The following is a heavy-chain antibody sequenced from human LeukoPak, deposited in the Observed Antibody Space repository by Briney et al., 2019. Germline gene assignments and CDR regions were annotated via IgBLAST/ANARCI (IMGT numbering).Heavy chain of an antibody. D-gene: IGHD6-19*01. CDR3: ARGVGSGWVPKYYFDY. Sequence: SETLSLTCTVSGGSISSYYWSWIRQPPGKGLEWIGYIYYSGSTNYNPSLKSRVTISVDTSKNQFSLKLSSVTAADTAVYYCARGVGSGWVPKYYFDYWSQGTLVTVSS. CDR2: IYYSGST. CDR1: GGSISSYY. J-gene: IGHJ4*02. V-gene: IGHV4-59*12.